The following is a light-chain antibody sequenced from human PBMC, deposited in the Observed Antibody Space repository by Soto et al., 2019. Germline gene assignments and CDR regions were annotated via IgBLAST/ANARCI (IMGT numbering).Light chain of an antibody. CDR1: SSDVGGYNY. J-gene: IGLJ1*01. V-gene: IGLV2-11*01. CDR3: CSYAGSYMGV. Sequence: QSVLTQPRSVSGSPGQSVTISCTGTSSDVGGYNYVSWYQQHPGKAPKLMIYDVSKRPSGVPDRFSGSKSGNTAPLTISGLQAEDEADYYCCSYAGSYMGVFGTGTKVTVL. CDR2: DVS.